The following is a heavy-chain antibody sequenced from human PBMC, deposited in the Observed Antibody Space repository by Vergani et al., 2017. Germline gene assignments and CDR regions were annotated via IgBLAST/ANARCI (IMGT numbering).Heavy chain of an antibody. V-gene: IGHV3-66*02. CDR3: TRSECSGTTWYGHYFDL. D-gene: IGHD2-15*01. CDR2: IKSDGRT. CDR1: GFRVTTYY. J-gene: IGHJ4*01. Sequence: VQLVESGGGVVQPGGSLRVSCSASGFRVTTYYMSWVRQAPGKGLEWVSVIKSDGRTSYAESVRGRFTISRDTSRNAVYLQMNILGVEDTGVYYCTRSECSGTTWYGHYFDLWWHESLVNVAS.